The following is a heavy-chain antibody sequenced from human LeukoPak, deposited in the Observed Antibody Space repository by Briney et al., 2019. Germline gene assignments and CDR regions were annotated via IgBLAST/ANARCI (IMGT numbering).Heavy chain of an antibody. V-gene: IGHV3-11*05. CDR2: ISSSSSYT. CDR3: AREVKGGYDRGDFDY. CDR1: GFTFSDYY. Sequence: GGPLRLSCAASGFTFSDYYMSRIRQAPGKGLEWVSYISSSSSYTNYADSVKGRFTISRDNAKNSLYLQMNSLRAEDTAVYYCAREVKGGYDRGDFDYWGQGTLVTVSS. D-gene: IGHD5-12*01. J-gene: IGHJ4*02.